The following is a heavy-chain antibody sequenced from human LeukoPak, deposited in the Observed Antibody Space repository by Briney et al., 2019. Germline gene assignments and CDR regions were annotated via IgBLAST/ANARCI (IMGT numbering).Heavy chain of an antibody. CDR3: ATHSLLAAYYSDTYFDY. J-gene: IGHJ4*02. CDR1: GFTFNNYS. CDR2: ISSSSSYI. D-gene: IGHD6-6*01. V-gene: IGHV3-21*04. Sequence: GGSLRLSCAASGFTFNNYSMNWVRQTPGKGLEWVSSISSSSSYIYYADSVRGRFTVSRDNSKNMLYLQMNSLRADDTALYFCATHSLLAAYYSDTYFDYWGQGTLVTVSS.